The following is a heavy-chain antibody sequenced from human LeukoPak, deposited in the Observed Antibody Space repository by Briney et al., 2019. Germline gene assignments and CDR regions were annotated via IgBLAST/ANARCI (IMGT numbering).Heavy chain of an antibody. CDR3: ARDSFETDIDY. V-gene: IGHV3-7*01. J-gene: IGHJ4*02. CDR1: GFTFSKYW. D-gene: IGHD1-14*01. CDR2: IKEDGSEQ. Sequence: GGSLRLSCAASGFTFSKYWMSWVRQAPGKGLEWVANIKEDGSEQYYADSLKGRFTISRDNLKSSLYLQINSLRADDTAVYYCARDSFETDIDYWGQGTQVTVSS.